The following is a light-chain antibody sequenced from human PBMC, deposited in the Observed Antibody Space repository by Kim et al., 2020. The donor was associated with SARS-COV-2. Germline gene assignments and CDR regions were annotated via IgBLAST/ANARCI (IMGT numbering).Light chain of an antibody. V-gene: IGKV3-15*01. CDR2: DAS. CDR3: QQYLSWRLA. J-gene: IGKJ4*01. Sequence: CVSPGEGATLSCRASQGVGSLAWYQQKPGQAPRLLIHDASTRATVIPARFIGSGSGTGFILTVSSLQSEDFAVYYCQQYLSWRLAFGGGTKVDIK. CDR1: QGVGS.